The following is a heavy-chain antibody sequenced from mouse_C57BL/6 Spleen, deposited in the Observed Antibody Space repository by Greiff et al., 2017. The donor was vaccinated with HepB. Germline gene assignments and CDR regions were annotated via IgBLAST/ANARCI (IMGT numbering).Heavy chain of an antibody. CDR2: FHPYNDDT. D-gene: IGHD1-1*01. Sequence: QVQLKESGAELVKPGASVKMSCKASGYTFTTYPIEWMKQNHGKSLEWIGNFHPYNDDTKYNEKFKGKATLTVEKSSSTVYLELSRLTSDDSAVYYCARSDYGSLGGYFDVWGTGTTVTVSS. V-gene: IGHV1-47*01. J-gene: IGHJ1*03. CDR1: GYTFTTYP. CDR3: ARSDYGSLGGYFDV.